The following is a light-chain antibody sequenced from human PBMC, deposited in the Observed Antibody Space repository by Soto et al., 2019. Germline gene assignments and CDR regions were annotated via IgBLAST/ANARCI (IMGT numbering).Light chain of an antibody. CDR3: QQYLSYPWT. J-gene: IGKJ1*01. CDR2: MTS. Sequence: DIQMTQSPSTLSASVGDTVIITCRASQTINRWLAWYQQKSGKAPKVLIYMTSNLERGAPSRVSGSGSGTEFTLTISNLQPDDFATYYCQQYLSYPWTFGQGHKVEIK. CDR1: QTINRW. V-gene: IGKV1-5*03.